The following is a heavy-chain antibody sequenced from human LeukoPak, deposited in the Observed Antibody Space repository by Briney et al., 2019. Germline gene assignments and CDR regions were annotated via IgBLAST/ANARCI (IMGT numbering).Heavy chain of an antibody. V-gene: IGHV3-7*04. D-gene: IGHD3-16*02. CDR2: IKQDGREK. CDR1: GFTFSSNL. CDR3: ARLYSYDSLDY. Sequence: GGSLRLSCVVSGFTFSSNLMSWARQAPGKGLEWVANIKQDGREKYYVDSVKGRFTISRDNAKNSLYLQMNSLRAEDTAVYYCARLYSYDSLDYWGQGILVTVSS. J-gene: IGHJ4*02.